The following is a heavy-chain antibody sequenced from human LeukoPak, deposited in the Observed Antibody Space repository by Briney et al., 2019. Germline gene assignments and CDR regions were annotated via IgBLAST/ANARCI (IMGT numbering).Heavy chain of an antibody. Sequence: ASVKVSCKASGGTFISYAISWVRQAPGQGLEWMGGIIPIFGTANYAQKFQGRVTITTDESTSTAYMELSSLRSEDTAVYYCASPRRAASFDYWGQGTLVTVSS. V-gene: IGHV1-69*05. CDR3: ASPRRAASFDY. CDR2: IIPIFGTA. D-gene: IGHD5-18*01. J-gene: IGHJ4*02. CDR1: GGTFISYA.